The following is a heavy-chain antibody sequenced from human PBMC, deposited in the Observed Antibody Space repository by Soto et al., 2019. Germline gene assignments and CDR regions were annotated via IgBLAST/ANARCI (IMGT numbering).Heavy chain of an antibody. CDR3: ARGTHHVDIVATRPIVPFDY. V-gene: IGHV4-34*01. D-gene: IGHD5-12*01. CDR1: GGSFSGYY. Sequence: SETLSLTCAVYGGSFSGYYWSWIRQPPGKGLEWIGEINHSGSTNYNPSLKSRVTISVDTSKNQFSLKLSSVTAADTAVYYCARGTHHVDIVATRPIVPFDYWGQGTLVTVSS. J-gene: IGHJ4*02. CDR2: INHSGST.